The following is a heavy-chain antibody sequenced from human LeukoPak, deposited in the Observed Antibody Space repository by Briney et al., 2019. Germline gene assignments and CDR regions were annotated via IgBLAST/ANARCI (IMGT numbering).Heavy chain of an antibody. J-gene: IGHJ4*02. CDR1: GGTFSSYA. Sequence: SVKVSCKASGGTFSSYAISWVRQAPGQGLEWMGRIIPIFGTANYAQKFQGRVTVTTDESTSTAYMELSSLRSEDTAVYYCARDGVVTTHIDYWGQGTLVTVSS. D-gene: IGHD3-3*01. V-gene: IGHV1-69*05. CDR2: IIPIFGTA. CDR3: ARDGVVTTHIDY.